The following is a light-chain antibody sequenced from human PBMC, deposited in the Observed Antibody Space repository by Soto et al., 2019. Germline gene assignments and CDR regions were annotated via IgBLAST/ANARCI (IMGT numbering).Light chain of an antibody. CDR1: QSVSSSY. CDR2: GAS. Sequence: DIVLTQSPGTLSLSPGVRATLSCRTSQSVSSSYVAWYQQKPGQAPRLLIYGASNRATGIPDRFSGSGSGTDFTLTISRLEPEDFAVYYCQQYGSSGTFGQGTKVDIK. CDR3: QQYGSSGT. J-gene: IGKJ1*01. V-gene: IGKV3-20*01.